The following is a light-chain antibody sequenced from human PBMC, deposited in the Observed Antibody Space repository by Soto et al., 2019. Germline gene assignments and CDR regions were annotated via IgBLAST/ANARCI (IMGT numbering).Light chain of an antibody. CDR1: QGIRND. Sequence: AIQMTQSPSSLSASVGDRVTITCRASQGIRNDLDWFQQKPGKAPKLLIYAASNLQSGVPARFSGSGSGTDFTLTISSLQPDDFATYYCLQKYFYPFTFGRGTKVDIK. V-gene: IGKV1-6*01. J-gene: IGKJ3*01. CDR2: AAS. CDR3: LQKYFYPFT.